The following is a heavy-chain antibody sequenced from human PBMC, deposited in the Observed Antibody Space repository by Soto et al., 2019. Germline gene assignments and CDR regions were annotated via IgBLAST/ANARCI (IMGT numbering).Heavy chain of an antibody. Sequence: SGPTLLNPTQTLTLTCTFYGFSHSTSSVGRRCIRHPPGRALEWLALLYWYDDKRYSPSLKSRLTITKDTSKNQVVLTMTNMDPVDTATYYCAHDGSGSYDLGMDVWGQGTTVTVSS. CDR1: GFSHSTSSVG. CDR3: AHDGSGSYDLGMDV. J-gene: IGHJ6*02. D-gene: IGHD3-10*01. V-gene: IGHV2-5*01. CDR2: LYWYDDK.